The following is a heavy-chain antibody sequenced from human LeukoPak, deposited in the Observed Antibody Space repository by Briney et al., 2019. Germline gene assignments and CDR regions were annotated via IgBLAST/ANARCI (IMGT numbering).Heavy chain of an antibody. J-gene: IGHJ4*02. V-gene: IGHV4-59*01. Sequence: PSGTLSLTCTVSGGSISSYYWSWIRQPPGKGLEWIGYIYYSGSTNYNPSLKSRVTISVDTSKNQFSLKLSSVTAADTAVYYCARARWLYSRLYYFDYWGQGTLVTVSS. D-gene: IGHD6-13*01. CDR2: IYYSGST. CDR1: GGSISSYY. CDR3: ARARWLYSRLYYFDY.